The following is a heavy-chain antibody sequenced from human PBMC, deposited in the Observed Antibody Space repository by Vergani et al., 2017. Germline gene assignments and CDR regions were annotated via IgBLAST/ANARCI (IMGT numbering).Heavy chain of an antibody. CDR3: ARVRPRRDFDY. CDR2: IYYSGST. V-gene: IGHV4-39*01. CDR1: GGSISSSSYY. D-gene: IGHD6-6*01. Sequence: QVQLQESGPGLVKPSETLSLTCTVSGGSISSSSYYWGWIRQPPGKGLEWIGSIYYSGSTYYNPSLKSRVTISVDTSKNQFSLKLSSVTAADTAVYYCARVRPRRDFDYWGQGTLVTVSS. J-gene: IGHJ4*02.